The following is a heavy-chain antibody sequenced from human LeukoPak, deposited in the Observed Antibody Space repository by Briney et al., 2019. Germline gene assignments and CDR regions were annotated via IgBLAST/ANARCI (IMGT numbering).Heavy chain of an antibody. D-gene: IGHD3-3*01. V-gene: IGHV3-53*01. CDR2: IYSGGST. CDR3: ARSWSGYFDY. CDR1: GFTVSSNY. Sequence: GGSLRLSCAASGFTVSSNYMSWVRQAPGKGLEWVSVIYSGGSTYYADSVKGRLTISRDNSENTLYLQMNSLRAEDTAVYYCARSWSGYFDYWGQGTLVTVSS. J-gene: IGHJ4*02.